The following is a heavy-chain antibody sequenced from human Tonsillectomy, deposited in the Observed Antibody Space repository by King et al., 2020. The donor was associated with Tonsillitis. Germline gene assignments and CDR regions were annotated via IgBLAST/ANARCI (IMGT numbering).Heavy chain of an antibody. Sequence: QLVQSGGGLVQPGGSLRLSCAASGFTFRNYWMAWVRQAPGKGLELVANIKQDGSEKYYVDSLKGRFTISRDNAKNSLYLQMNSLRAEDTAVYYCARDSGYFYYMDVWGKGTTVTVSS. CDR3: ARDSGYFYYMDV. J-gene: IGHJ6*03. V-gene: IGHV3-7*03. CDR1: GFTFRNYW. CDR2: IKQDGSEK.